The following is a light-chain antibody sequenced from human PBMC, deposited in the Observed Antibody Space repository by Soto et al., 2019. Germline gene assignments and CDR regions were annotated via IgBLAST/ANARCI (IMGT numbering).Light chain of an antibody. V-gene: IGKV1-5*03. J-gene: IGKJ1*01. CDR3: QKYNSYSPT. Sequence: DIQMTQSPSTLSASVGDRVTITCRASQSISVWLAWYQQKAGKAPNLLIYKASRLESGVPSRFSGSGSETEFTLTISGLQPGDSATYYCQKYNSYSPTCGQGTKVDIK. CDR2: KAS. CDR1: QSISVW.